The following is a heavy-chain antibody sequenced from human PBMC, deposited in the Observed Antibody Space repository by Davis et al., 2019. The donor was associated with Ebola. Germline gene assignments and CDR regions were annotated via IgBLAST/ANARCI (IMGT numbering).Heavy chain of an antibody. CDR2: ISSSSSYI. CDR3: ARDWPIDVVVVAATFDY. J-gene: IGHJ4*02. D-gene: IGHD2-15*01. Sequence: GGSLRLSCAASGFTFSSYSMNWVRQAPGKGLEWVSSISSSSSYIYYADSVKGRFTISRDNAKNSLYLQMNSLRAEDTAVYYCARDWPIDVVVVAATFDYWGQGTLVTVSS. CDR1: GFTFSSYS. V-gene: IGHV3-21*01.